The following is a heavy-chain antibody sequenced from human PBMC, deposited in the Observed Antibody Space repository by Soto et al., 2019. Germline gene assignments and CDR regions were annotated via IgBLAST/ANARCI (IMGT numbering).Heavy chain of an antibody. CDR2: ISYDGDNE. D-gene: IGHD3-22*01. CDR3: ARDHYSDSSGFLQRTGLDV. Sequence: QVQLVESGGGVVQTGRSLRLSCAASGFTFTRYNMSWVRQAPGKGLEWAALISYDGDNEYYSDSVKGRFTVSRDNSKSTRYLQMNSLRAEDTAVYYCARDHYSDSSGFLQRTGLDVWGQGTTVTVSS. CDR1: GFTFTRYN. J-gene: IGHJ6*02. V-gene: IGHV3-30-3*01.